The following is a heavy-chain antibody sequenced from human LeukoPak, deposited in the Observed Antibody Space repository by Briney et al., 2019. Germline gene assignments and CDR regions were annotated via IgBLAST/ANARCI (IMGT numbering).Heavy chain of an antibody. J-gene: IGHJ5*02. V-gene: IGHV3-53*01. D-gene: IGHD5-24*01. CDR2: IYSGGST. CDR1: GFTVSSNY. Sequence: GGSLRLSCAASGFTVSSNYMSWVRQAPGKGLEWVSVIYSGGSTYYADSVKGRFTISRDNSKNTLYLQMNSLRAEDTAVYYCARGSDGYNWFDPWAREPWSPSPQ. CDR3: ARGSDGYNWFDP.